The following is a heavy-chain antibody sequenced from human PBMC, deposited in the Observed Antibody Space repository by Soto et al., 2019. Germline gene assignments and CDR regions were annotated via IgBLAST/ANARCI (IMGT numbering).Heavy chain of an antibody. V-gene: IGHV4-59*08. J-gene: IGHJ5*02. CDR1: GGSISSYY. D-gene: IGHD6-13*01. CDR2: IYYSGST. Sequence: QVQLQESGPGLVKPSETLSLTCTVSGGSISSYYWSWIRQPPGKGLEWIGYIYYSGSTNYNPSLKSRVTISVDTSKNQFSLKLSSVTAADTAVYYCARRHSSWLFDPWGQGTLVTVSS. CDR3: ARRHSSWLFDP.